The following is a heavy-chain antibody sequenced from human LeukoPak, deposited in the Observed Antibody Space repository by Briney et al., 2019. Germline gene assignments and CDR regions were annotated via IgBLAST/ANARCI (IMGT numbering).Heavy chain of an antibody. CDR3: AREGQWLGVFDY. D-gene: IGHD6-19*01. J-gene: IGHJ4*02. CDR2: INSDGSST. CDR1: GFTFSSYW. V-gene: IGHV3-74*01. Sequence: PGGSLRLSCAASGFTFSSYWMHWVRQAPGKGLVWVSRINSDGSSTNYADSVKGRFTISRDNAKNSLYLQMNSLRADDTAVYYCAREGQWLGVFDYWGQGTLVTVSS.